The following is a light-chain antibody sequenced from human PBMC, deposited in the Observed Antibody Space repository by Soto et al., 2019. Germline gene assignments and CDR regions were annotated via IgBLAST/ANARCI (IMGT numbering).Light chain of an antibody. CDR1: QSVGSD. Sequence: EIVMTQSPATLSVSPGERATLSCRASQSVGSDLAWYQQKPGQPPRLLIYGASTRATGIPARFSGSGSGTEFTLTISSLQSEDFAVYYCQQYHNWPPIPFGQGTRPEIK. J-gene: IGKJ5*01. CDR3: QQYHNWPPIP. V-gene: IGKV3D-15*01. CDR2: GAS.